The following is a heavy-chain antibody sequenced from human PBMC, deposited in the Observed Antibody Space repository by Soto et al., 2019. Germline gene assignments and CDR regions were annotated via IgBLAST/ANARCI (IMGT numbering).Heavy chain of an antibody. V-gene: IGHV1-2*02. CDR2: TNPKSGVT. CDR1: GYSFTGYF. J-gene: IGHJ4*02. Sequence: QVQLVQSGAEVKKPGASLKVSCKASGYSFTGYFMHWVRQVPGQGLEWRGWTNPKSGVTKYPQKFQGRVTMTRDTSISTAYMELTRLRSDATAVYYCARAHVQLQLGSSDYWGQGTLVTVSS. CDR3: ARAHVQLQLGSSDY. D-gene: IGHD6-6*01.